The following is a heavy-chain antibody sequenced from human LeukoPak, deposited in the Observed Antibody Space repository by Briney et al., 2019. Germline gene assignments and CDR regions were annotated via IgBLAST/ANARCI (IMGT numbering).Heavy chain of an antibody. CDR2: IYTSGST. Sequence: SETLSLTCTVSGDSISSYYWSWIRQPAGKGLEWIGRIYTSGSTNYNPSLKSRVTMSVDTSKNQFSLKLSSVTAADTAVYYCARVRPPSSSWYIDYWGQGTLVTVSS. D-gene: IGHD6-13*01. V-gene: IGHV4-4*07. CDR3: ARVRPPSSSWYIDY. CDR1: GDSISSYY. J-gene: IGHJ4*02.